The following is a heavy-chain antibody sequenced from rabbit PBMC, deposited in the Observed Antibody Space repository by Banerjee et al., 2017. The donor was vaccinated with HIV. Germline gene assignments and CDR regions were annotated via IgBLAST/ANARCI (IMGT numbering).Heavy chain of an antibody. Sequence: QEQLKETGGGLVQPGGSLTLSCKASGFDLSSYRMSWVRQAPGKGLEWIGIIGSGGNTNYATWVNGRFTISSDNAQNTVDLQMNSLTAADTATYFCARDLAGVIGWNFNLWGQGTLVTVS. D-gene: IGHD4-1*01. CDR1: GFDLSSYR. CDR3: ARDLAGVIGWNFNL. CDR2: IGSGGNT. J-gene: IGHJ4*01. V-gene: IGHV1S33*01.